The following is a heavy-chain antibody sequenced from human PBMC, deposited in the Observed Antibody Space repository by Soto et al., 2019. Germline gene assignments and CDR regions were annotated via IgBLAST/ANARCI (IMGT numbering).Heavy chain of an antibody. Sequence: GGSLRLSCAAFGFTFRSYGMHWVRQAPGKGLEWVTTIWFDGGNKYYADSVKGRFTISRDNSKNTLYLQMNSLRAEDTAVYYCARAHGGSNPLRYGMDVWGQGTTVTVSS. CDR1: GFTFRSYG. J-gene: IGHJ6*02. V-gene: IGHV3-33*01. CDR3: ARAHGGSNPLRYGMDV. D-gene: IGHD2-15*01. CDR2: IWFDGGNK.